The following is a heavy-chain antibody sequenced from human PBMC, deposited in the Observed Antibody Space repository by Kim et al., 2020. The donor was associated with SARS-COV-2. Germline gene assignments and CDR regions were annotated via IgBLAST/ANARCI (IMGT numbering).Heavy chain of an antibody. J-gene: IGHJ5*02. Sequence: AQKFQGRVTMTEDTSTDTAYMELSSLRSEDTAVYYCATGPVLLRDHWFDPWGQGTLVTVSS. V-gene: IGHV1-24*01. D-gene: IGHD2-15*01. CDR3: ATGPVLLRDHWFDP.